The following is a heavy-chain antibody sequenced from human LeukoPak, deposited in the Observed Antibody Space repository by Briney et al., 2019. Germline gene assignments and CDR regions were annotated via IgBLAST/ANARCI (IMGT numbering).Heavy chain of an antibody. CDR2: IDKKDKGYATAT. Sequence: GGSLRLSCAASGFTFSGSAIHWVRQSSGKGLEWVGQIDKKDKGYATATAYAASVKGRFTISRDDSINTAYLQMKSLKTEDTAFYYCTRDSGTYNWFDPWGQGTLVTVSS. D-gene: IGHD1-26*01. V-gene: IGHV3-73*01. CDR1: GFTFSGSA. J-gene: IGHJ5*02. CDR3: TRDSGTYNWFDP.